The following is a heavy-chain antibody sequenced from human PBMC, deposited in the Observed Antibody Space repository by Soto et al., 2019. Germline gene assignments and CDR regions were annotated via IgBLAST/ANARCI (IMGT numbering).Heavy chain of an antibody. J-gene: IGHJ4*02. D-gene: IGHD3-22*01. CDR1: GGSISSSNW. Sequence: QVQLQESGPGLVKPSGTLSLTCAVSGGSISSSNWWSWVRQPPGKGLEWIGEIYHSGSTNYNPSLKSLLTTSVDKSKNQFSLKLSSVTAADTAVYYCARAGVGSGYYYLFDYWGQGTLVTVSS. CDR3: ARAGVGSGYYYLFDY. CDR2: IYHSGST. V-gene: IGHV4-4*02.